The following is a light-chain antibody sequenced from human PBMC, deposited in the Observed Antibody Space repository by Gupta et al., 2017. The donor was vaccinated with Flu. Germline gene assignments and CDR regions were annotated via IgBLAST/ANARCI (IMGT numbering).Light chain of an antibody. J-gene: IGLJ3*02. CDR3: QAGDSTRV. CDR1: GLRNKY. Sequence: VSPGQTASIPCSGDGLRNKYVSWYQQKPGQSPVLVIYRDNKRPSGIPERFSGSNSGNTATLTISGTQAMDEADYYCQAGDSTRVFGGGTKLSVL. V-gene: IGLV3-1*01. CDR2: RDN.